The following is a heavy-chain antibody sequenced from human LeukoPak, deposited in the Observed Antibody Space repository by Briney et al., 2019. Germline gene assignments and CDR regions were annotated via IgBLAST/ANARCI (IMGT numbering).Heavy chain of an antibody. Sequence: GGSLRLSCAASGFTFSSYGMHWVRQAPGKGLEWVAFIRYDGSNKYYADSVKGRFTISRDNSKNTLYLQMNSLRAEDTAVYYCANTLNVYGGAFDIWGQGTMVTVSS. J-gene: IGHJ3*02. CDR1: GFTFSSYG. CDR2: IRYDGSNK. CDR3: ANTLNVYGGAFDI. D-gene: IGHD4-23*01. V-gene: IGHV3-30*02.